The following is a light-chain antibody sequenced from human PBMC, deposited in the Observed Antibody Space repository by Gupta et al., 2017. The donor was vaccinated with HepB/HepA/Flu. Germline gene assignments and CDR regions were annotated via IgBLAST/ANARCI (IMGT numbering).Light chain of an antibody. J-gene: IGKJ1*01. CDR3: QQADSWPWT. CDR2: RAS. CDR1: QSVSVN. Sequence: EIVMTQSPATLSVSPGERATLSCRASQSVSVNLAWYQLKPGQAPRVLIFRASSRATGVPARFSGSGSGTEFTLTISSLQSEDFAIYYCQQADSWPWTFGQGTKVEIK. V-gene: IGKV3-15*01.